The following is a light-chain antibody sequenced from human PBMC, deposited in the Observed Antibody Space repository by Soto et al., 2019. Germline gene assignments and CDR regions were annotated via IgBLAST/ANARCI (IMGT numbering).Light chain of an antibody. J-gene: IGLJ1*01. CDR2: ANN. CDR3: QSSDPNPRGV. Sequence: QSVLTQPPSVSGAPGQRVTISCTGSSSNIGAGYDVHWYQQFPGTAPKLLIYANNNRPSGVPDRFSASKSGTSASLAITGLQADDAADYYCQSSDPNPRGVFGTGTTLTVL. V-gene: IGLV1-40*01. CDR1: SSNIGAGYD.